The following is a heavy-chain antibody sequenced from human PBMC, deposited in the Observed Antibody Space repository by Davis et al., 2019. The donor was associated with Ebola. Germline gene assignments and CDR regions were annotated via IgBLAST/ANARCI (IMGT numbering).Heavy chain of an antibody. CDR2: ISNSGLTI. CDR1: GFSFSDYF. D-gene: IGHD1-1*01. V-gene: IGHV3-11*01. J-gene: IGHJ4*02. Sequence: GESLKISCETSGFSFSDYFMSWIRQAPGKGPEWIASISNSGLTIEYAASLKGRFTISRVNAENTLYLQMNSLGAEDTAVYYCARRLEAWDFWGQGTLVTVSS. CDR3: ARRLEAWDF.